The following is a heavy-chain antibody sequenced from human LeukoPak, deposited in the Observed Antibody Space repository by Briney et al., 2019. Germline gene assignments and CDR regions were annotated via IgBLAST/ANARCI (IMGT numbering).Heavy chain of an antibody. CDR2: IRSKANSYAT. Sequence: GGSLRLSCAASGFTFSGSGMHWVRQASGPGLEWVGRIRSKANSYATGYVASVKGRFTISRDDSRNPAYLQLNSLSAEDTAVYYCAVDKWYNFDYWGQGTLVTVSS. CDR1: GFTFSGSG. CDR3: AVDKWYNFDY. D-gene: IGHD1-14*01. J-gene: IGHJ4*02. V-gene: IGHV3-73*01.